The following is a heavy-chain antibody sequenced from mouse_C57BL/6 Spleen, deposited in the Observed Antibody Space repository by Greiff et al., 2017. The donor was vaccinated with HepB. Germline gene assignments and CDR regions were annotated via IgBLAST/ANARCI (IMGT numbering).Heavy chain of an antibody. CDR2: INPNNGGT. D-gene: IGHD1-1*01. V-gene: IGHV1-22*01. CDR1: GYTFTDYN. J-gene: IGHJ2*01. CDR3: ARPPYYYGSSWRYFDY. Sequence: EVQLQQSGPELVKPGASVKMSCKASGYTFTDYNMHWVKQSHGKSLEWIGYINPNNGGTSYNQKFKGKATLTVNKSSSTAYMELRSLTSEDSAVYNCARPPYYYGSSWRYFDYWGQGTTLTVSS.